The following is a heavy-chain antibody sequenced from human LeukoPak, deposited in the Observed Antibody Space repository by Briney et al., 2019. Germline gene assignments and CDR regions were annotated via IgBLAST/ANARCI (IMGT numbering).Heavy chain of an antibody. Sequence: PSETLSLTCAVYGGSFSGYYWSWIRRPPGKGLEWIGEINHSGSTNYNPSLKSRVTISVDTSKNQFSLKLSSVTAADTAVYYCATYYFDYWGQGTLVTVSS. J-gene: IGHJ4*02. CDR3: ATYYFDY. V-gene: IGHV4-34*01. CDR1: GGSFSGYY. CDR2: INHSGST.